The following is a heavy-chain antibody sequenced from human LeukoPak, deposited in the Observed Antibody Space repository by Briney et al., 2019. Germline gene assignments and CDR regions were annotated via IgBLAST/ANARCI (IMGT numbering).Heavy chain of an antibody. CDR2: IYYSGST. Sequence: SETLSLTCTVSGGSISSYYWSRIRQPPGKGLEWIGYIYYSGSTNYNPSLKSRVTISVDTSKNQFSLKLSSVTAADTAVYYCARTPYSSSWSPRAFDIWGQGTMVTVSS. D-gene: IGHD6-13*01. V-gene: IGHV4-59*01. CDR3: ARTPYSSSWSPRAFDI. J-gene: IGHJ3*02. CDR1: GGSISSYY.